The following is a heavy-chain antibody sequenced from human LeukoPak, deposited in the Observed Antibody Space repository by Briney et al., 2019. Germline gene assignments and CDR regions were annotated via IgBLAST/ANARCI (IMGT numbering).Heavy chain of an antibody. CDR2: ISGSGGST. Sequence: GGSLRLSCAASGFTFSSYAMSWVRQAPGKGLEWVSAISGSGGSTYYADSVKGRFTISRDNSKNTLYLQMNSLRAEDTAVYYCAAGYYDILTGTDAFDIWGQGTMVTVSS. D-gene: IGHD3-9*01. J-gene: IGHJ3*02. V-gene: IGHV3-23*01. CDR3: AAGYYDILTGTDAFDI. CDR1: GFTFSSYA.